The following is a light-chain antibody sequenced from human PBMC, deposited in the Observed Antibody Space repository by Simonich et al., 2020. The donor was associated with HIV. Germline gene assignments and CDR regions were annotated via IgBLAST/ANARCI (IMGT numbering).Light chain of an antibody. CDR2: GAS. Sequence: DIQMTQSPSSLPASVGDRVTITCQASQDITNYLNWYQQKPGKAPKLLIYGASNLETGVPSRFSGSGSGSDFTFTISSLQPADIATYYCQQYDELPYTFGQGTKLEIK. V-gene: IGKV1-33*01. J-gene: IGKJ2*01. CDR3: QQYDELPYT. CDR1: QDITNY.